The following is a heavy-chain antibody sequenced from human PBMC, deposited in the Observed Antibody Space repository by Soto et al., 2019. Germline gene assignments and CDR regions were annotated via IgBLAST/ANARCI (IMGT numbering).Heavy chain of an antibody. CDR2: ISYDGSNK. CDR3: AKDRDIVVVVAAFDY. Sequence: QVQLVESGGGVVQPGRSLRLSCAASGFTFSSYGMHWVRQAPGKGLEWVAVISYDGSNKYYADSVKGRFTISRDNSKNTLYLQMNSLRAEDTAVYYSAKDRDIVVVVAAFDYWGQGTLVTVSS. J-gene: IGHJ4*02. D-gene: IGHD2-15*01. V-gene: IGHV3-30*18. CDR1: GFTFSSYG.